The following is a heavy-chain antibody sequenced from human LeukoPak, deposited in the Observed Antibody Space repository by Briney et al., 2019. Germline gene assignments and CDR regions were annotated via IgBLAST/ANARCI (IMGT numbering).Heavy chain of an antibody. Sequence: GGSLRLSCAASGFTSSSYSKNWVRQAPGKGLEWVSSISSSSSYIYYADSVKGRFTISRDNAKNSLYLQMNSLRAEDTAVYYCATPTDCGGNKWGKGTTVTVSS. D-gene: IGHD4-23*01. CDR2: ISSSSSYI. J-gene: IGHJ6*04. CDR3: ATPTDCGGNK. V-gene: IGHV3-21*01. CDR1: GFTSSSYS.